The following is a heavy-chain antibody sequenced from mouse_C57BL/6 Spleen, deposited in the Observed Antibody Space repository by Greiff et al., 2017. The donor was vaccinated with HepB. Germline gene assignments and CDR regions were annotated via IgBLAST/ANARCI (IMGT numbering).Heavy chain of an antibody. V-gene: IGHV1-42*01. D-gene: IGHD4-1*01. CDR1: GYSFTGYY. Sequence: VQLQQSGPELVKPGASVKISCKASGYSFTGYYMNWVKQSPEKSLEWIGEINPSTGGTTYNQKFKAKATLTVDKSSSTAYMQLKSLTSEDSAVYYCARERRLGREPFFDYWGQGTTLTVSS. J-gene: IGHJ2*01. CDR2: INPSTGGT. CDR3: ARERRLGREPFFDY.